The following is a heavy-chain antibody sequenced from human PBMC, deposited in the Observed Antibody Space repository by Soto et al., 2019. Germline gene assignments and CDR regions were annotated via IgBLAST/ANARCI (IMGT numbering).Heavy chain of an antibody. CDR3: ARGDYIFNYFDY. J-gene: IGHJ4*02. CDR1: GDSISSGDYY. D-gene: IGHD4-4*01. CDR2: VYYTGSA. Sequence: QVQLQESGPGLVKPSQTLSLTCTVSGDSISSGDYYWRWIRQHTGKGLEWIGYVYYTGSAYYNPSLRSRVSISIETSKTQFSLNLQSVTAEDTAVYYCARGDYIFNYFDYWGQGTLVTVSS. V-gene: IGHV4-31*03.